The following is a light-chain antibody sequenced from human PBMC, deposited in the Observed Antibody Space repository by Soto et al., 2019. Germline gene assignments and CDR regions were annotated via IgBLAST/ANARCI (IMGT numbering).Light chain of an antibody. J-gene: IGLJ2*01. V-gene: IGLV1-40*01. Sequence: QAVVTQPPSVSGAPGQRVTISCTGSSSNIGAGYDVQWYQQLPGTAPKLLIYDNSNRPSGVPDRFSGSKSGTSASLAITGLQAEDEADYYCQSYDSSLSGSVFGGGTKVTVL. CDR2: DNS. CDR3: QSYDSSLSGSV. CDR1: SSNIGAGYD.